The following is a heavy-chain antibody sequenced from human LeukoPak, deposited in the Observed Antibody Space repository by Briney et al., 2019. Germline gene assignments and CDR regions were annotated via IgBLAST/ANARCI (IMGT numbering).Heavy chain of an antibody. CDR2: ISSSSSYI. J-gene: IGHJ5*01. CDR1: GFIFSSYT. V-gene: IGHV3-21*01. D-gene: IGHD1-14*01. CDR3: VTEWTRNREPWFDS. Sequence: AGGSLRLSCAASGFIFSSYTMNWVRHAPGKGLEWVSSISSSSSYIYYADSVKGRFTISRDNAKNSLYLQMNSLRAEDTAVYYCVTEWTRNREPWFDSWGHGTLVTVSS.